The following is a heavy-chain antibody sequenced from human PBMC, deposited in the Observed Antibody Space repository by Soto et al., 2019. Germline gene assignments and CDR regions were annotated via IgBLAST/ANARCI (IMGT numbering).Heavy chain of an antibody. V-gene: IGHV3-30-3*01. CDR1: GFTFSSYA. CDR3: ARDQVVGAPAAFDI. Sequence: QVQLVESGGGVVQPGRSLRLSCAASGFTFSSYAMHWVRQAPGKGLEWVAVISYDGSNKYYADSVKGRFTISRDNSKNTLYLQMNSLRAEDTAVYYCARDQVVGAPAAFDIWGQGTMVTVSS. J-gene: IGHJ3*02. CDR2: ISYDGSNK. D-gene: IGHD1-26*01.